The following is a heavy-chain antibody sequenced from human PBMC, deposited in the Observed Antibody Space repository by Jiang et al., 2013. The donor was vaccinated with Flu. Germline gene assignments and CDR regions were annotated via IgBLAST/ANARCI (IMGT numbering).Heavy chain of an antibody. D-gene: IGHD1-14*01. CDR2: IWYDGSNK. Sequence: VIWYDGSNKYYADSVKGRFTISRDNSKNTLYLQMNSLRAEDTAVYYCARGQPDYYYYGMDVWGQGTTVTVSS. CDR3: ARGQPDYYYYGMDV. J-gene: IGHJ6*02. V-gene: IGHV3-33*01.